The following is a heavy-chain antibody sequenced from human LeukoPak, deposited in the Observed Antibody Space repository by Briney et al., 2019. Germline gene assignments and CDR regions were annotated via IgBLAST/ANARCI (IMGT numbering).Heavy chain of an antibody. J-gene: IGHJ3*02. V-gene: IGHV4-39*07. Sequence: SETLSLTCTVSGGSISSSSYYWGWIRQPPGKGLVWIGSIYYSGSTYYNPSLKSRVTISVDTSKNQFSLKLSSVTAAATAVYYCARVHSGGYYYDQDDAFDIWGQGTMVTVSS. CDR2: IYYSGST. CDR3: ARVHSGGYYYDQDDAFDI. CDR1: GGSISSSSYY. D-gene: IGHD3-22*01.